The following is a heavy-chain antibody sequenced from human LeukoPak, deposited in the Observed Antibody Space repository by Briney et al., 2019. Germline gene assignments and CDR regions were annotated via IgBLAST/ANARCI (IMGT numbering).Heavy chain of an antibody. V-gene: IGHV3-21*01. J-gene: IGHJ4*02. Sequence: PGGSLRLSCAASGFTFSSYSMTWVRQAPGKGLEWVSSISSSSSYIYYADSVKGRFTISRDNAKNSLYLQMNRLRAEDTAVYYCASLKYYDFWSGYETIDYWGQGTLVTVSS. CDR1: GFTFSSYS. CDR2: ISSSSSYI. D-gene: IGHD3-3*01. CDR3: ASLKYYDFWSGYETIDY.